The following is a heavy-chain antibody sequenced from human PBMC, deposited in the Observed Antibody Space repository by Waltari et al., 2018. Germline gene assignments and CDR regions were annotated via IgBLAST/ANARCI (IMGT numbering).Heavy chain of an antibody. D-gene: IGHD2-2*01. CDR2: IYPSGGS. J-gene: IGHJ6*02. CDR3: AVVPAAIGYYGMDV. CDR1: GYSISSGYY. Sequence: QVQLQESGPGLVKPSETLSLTCAVSGYSISSGYYWGWIRQPPGKGLEWIGSIYPSGGSYYNPSHKRRVTISVDTSKNQCSLKLSSVTAADTAVYYCAVVPAAIGYYGMDVWGQGTTVTVSS. V-gene: IGHV4-38-2*01.